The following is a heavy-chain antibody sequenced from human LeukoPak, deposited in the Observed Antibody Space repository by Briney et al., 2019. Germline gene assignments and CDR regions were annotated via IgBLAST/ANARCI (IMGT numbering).Heavy chain of an antibody. V-gene: IGHV3-74*01. Sequence: GGSLRLACAASGFTFSTYWMHWVRQAPGKGLVWVSRINRDGSSTSYADSVKGRFTISRDNAKNTLYLQMNSLRAEDTAVYYCARDRETYYDILTGYYTLGDAFDIWGQGTMVTVSS. D-gene: IGHD3-9*01. J-gene: IGHJ3*02. CDR2: INRDGSST. CDR3: ARDRETYYDILTGYYTLGDAFDI. CDR1: GFTFSTYW.